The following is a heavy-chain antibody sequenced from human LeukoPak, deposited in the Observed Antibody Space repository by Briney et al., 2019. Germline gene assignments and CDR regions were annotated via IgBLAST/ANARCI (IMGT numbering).Heavy chain of an antibody. J-gene: IGHJ4*02. CDR3: ARGAPRSRFQWELLTEIDY. Sequence: GGSLRLSCAASGFTFSSYGMHWVRQATGKGLEWVSAIGTAGDTYYPGSVKGRFTISRENAKNSLYLQMNSLRAGDTAVYYCARGAPRSRFQWELLTEIDYWGQGTLVTVSS. CDR1: GFTFSSYG. V-gene: IGHV3-13*01. CDR2: IGTAGDT. D-gene: IGHD1-26*01.